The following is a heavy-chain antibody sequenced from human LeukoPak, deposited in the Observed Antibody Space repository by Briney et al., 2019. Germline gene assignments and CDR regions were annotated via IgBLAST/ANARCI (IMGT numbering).Heavy chain of an antibody. Sequence: GGSLRLSCAASGFTFSSYAMSGVGQAPGKGLEWVSAMSVSGGSTYYADAVKGRFTISRDNSKNTLYLQMNTLRADDTAVYYCAKKGYARSATYSSYFDYWRQATLVTVSS. V-gene: IGHV3-23*01. CDR2: MSVSGGST. J-gene: IGHJ4*02. CDR1: GFTFSSYA. D-gene: IGHD3-10*01. CDR3: AKKGYARSATYSSYFDY.